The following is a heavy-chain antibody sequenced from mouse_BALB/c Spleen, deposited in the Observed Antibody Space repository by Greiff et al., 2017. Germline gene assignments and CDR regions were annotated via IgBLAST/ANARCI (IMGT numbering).Heavy chain of an antibody. CDR2: ISSGGST. V-gene: IGHV5-6-5*01. J-gene: IGHJ4*01. CDR3: ARKVYGSSYGAMDY. Sequence: EVQGVESGGGLVKPGGSLKLSCAASGFTFSSYAMSWVRQTPEKRLEWVASISSGGSTYYPDSVKGRFTISRDNARNILYLQMSSLRSEDTAMYYCARKVYGSSYGAMDYWGQGTSVTVSS. CDR1: GFTFSSYA. D-gene: IGHD1-1*01.